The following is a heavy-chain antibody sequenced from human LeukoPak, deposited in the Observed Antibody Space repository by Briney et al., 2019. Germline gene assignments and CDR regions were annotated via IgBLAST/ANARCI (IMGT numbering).Heavy chain of an antibody. Sequence: ASVTVSCKASGYTFTSYGISWVRQAPGQGLEWMGRISAYNGNTNYAQKPQGRVTMTTDTSTSTAYMELRSLRSDDTAVYYCARSRSSWYSDYYYGMDVWGQGTTVTVSS. J-gene: IGHJ6*02. V-gene: IGHV1-18*01. CDR2: ISAYNGNT. D-gene: IGHD6-13*01. CDR3: ARSRSSWYSDYYYGMDV. CDR1: GYTFTSYG.